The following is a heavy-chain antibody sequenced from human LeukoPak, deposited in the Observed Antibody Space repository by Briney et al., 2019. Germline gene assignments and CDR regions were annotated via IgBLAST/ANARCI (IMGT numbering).Heavy chain of an antibody. Sequence: GGSLRLSCAASGFTFSTYEMNWVRQAPGKGLEWVSYISSSGSTIYYADSVRGRFTISRDNAKNSLYLQMNSLRAEDTAVYYCARARDIVVVVAANHYYFDYWGQGTLVTVSS. CDR2: ISSSGSTI. CDR3: ARARDIVVVVAANHYYFDY. V-gene: IGHV3-48*03. J-gene: IGHJ4*02. D-gene: IGHD2-15*01. CDR1: GFTFSTYE.